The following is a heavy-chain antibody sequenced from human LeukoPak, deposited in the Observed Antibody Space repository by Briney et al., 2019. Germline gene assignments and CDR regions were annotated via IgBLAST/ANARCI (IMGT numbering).Heavy chain of an antibody. J-gene: IGHJ4*02. D-gene: IGHD1-26*01. V-gene: IGHV1-2*02. CDR3: ARGRVGATKGVFDY. CDR2: ISPNSGGT. Sequence: GASVKVSCKASGYTFTGYYMHWVRQAPGQGLEWMGWISPNSGGTNYAQKFQGRVTMTRDTSISTAYMELSSLRSEDTAVYYCARGRVGATKGVFDYWGQGTLVTVSS. CDR1: GYTFTGYY.